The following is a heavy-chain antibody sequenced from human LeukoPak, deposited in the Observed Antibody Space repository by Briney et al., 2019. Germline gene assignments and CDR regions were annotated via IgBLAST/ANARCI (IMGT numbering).Heavy chain of an antibody. D-gene: IGHD3-3*01. CDR3: ARESPLGVGDY. Sequence: PGGSPRLSCAASGFTFSSYSMNWVRQAPGKGLEWVSSISSSSSYIYYADSVKGRCTISRDNAKNSLYLQMNSLRAEDTAVYYCARESPLGVGDYWGQGTLVTVSS. CDR1: GFTFSSYS. V-gene: IGHV3-21*01. CDR2: ISSSSSYI. J-gene: IGHJ4*02.